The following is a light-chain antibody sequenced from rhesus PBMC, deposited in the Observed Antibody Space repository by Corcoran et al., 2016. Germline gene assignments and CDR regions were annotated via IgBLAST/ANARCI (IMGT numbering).Light chain of an antibody. CDR2: EVS. CDR1: QSLLHSNGYTY. CDR3: EQTLQTPFT. J-gene: IGKJ3*01. V-gene: IGKV2-78*01. Sequence: DIVMTQTPLSLSVTPGEPASISCRSSQSLLHSNGYTYLHWYLQKPGQSPQLLIYEVSNRASGVPDRLSGSGSGNDFKMKIGRVEAEDVGVYYCEQTLQTPFTFGPGTKLDIK.